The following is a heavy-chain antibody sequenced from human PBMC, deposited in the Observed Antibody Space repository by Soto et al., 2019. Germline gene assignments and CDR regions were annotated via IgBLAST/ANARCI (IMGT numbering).Heavy chain of an antibody. D-gene: IGHD6-19*01. CDR2: ISYDGSNK. CDR1: GFTFSSYG. J-gene: IGHJ5*02. V-gene: IGHV3-30*03. Sequence: GSLRLSCAASGFTFSSYGMHWVRQAPGKGLEWVAVISYDGSNKYYADSVKGRFTISRDNSKNTLYLQMNSLRAEDTAVYYCARERAVGIAVALNWFDPWGQGTLVTVSS. CDR3: ARERAVGIAVALNWFDP.